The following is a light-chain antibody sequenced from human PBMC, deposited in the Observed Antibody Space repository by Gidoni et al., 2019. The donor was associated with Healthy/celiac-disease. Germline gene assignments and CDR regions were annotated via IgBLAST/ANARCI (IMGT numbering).Light chain of an antibody. CDR3: QQYDNIPLFP. CDR2: DAS. V-gene: IGKV1-33*01. Sequence: DSEMTQSPSSLSASVGDRVTITCQASQDISNYLKWYQQKPGKATKLLIYDASNLDTGVPSRFSGSGSGTDFTFTISSLQTEAIATYYCQQYDNIPLFPFGPGTKVDIK. CDR1: QDISNY. J-gene: IGKJ3*01.